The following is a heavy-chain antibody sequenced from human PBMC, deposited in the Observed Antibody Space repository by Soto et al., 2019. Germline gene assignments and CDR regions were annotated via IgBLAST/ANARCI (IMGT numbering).Heavy chain of an antibody. CDR2: IYSGGST. J-gene: IGHJ5*02. V-gene: IGHV3-53*01. Sequence: GGSLRLSCSASGFTVSSNYMSWVRQAPGKGLEWVSVIYSGGSTYYADSVKGRFTISRDNSKNTLYLQMNSLRAEDTAVYYCAREIWYSSSWYLAPWGQGTLVTVSS. CDR1: GFTVSSNY. D-gene: IGHD6-13*01. CDR3: AREIWYSSSWYLAP.